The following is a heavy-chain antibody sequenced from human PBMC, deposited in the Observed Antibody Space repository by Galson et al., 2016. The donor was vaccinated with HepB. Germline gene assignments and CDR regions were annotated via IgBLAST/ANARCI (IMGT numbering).Heavy chain of an antibody. CDR3: ARAVRNLLFSEY. CDR1: GYTFSSYD. V-gene: IGHV1-8*01. Sequence: SVKVSCKASGYTFSSYDIAWVRQATGQGLEWMGWMNPNSGNTGNAQQFQGRVTMTRDSSIKPAYMELYRLTAEDTAVYFCARAVRNLLFSEYWGQGILVTVSS. J-gene: IGHJ1*01. CDR2: MNPNSGNT. D-gene: IGHD3-10*01.